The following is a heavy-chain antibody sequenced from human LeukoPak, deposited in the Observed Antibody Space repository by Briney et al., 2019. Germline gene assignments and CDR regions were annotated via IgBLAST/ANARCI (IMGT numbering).Heavy chain of an antibody. Sequence: GGSLRLSCVASGVSFSTYAMSWVRQAPGKGPDWVSSIRSNGDTFYADSVKGRSTLSRDDSTNTVFLQLNNLRVEDTAIYCCAKANWVSNADAVWWGQGTQVTVSS. D-gene: IGHD7-27*01. J-gene: IGHJ4*02. CDR3: AKANWVSNADAVW. CDR2: IRSNGDT. CDR1: GVSFSTYA. V-gene: IGHV3-23*01.